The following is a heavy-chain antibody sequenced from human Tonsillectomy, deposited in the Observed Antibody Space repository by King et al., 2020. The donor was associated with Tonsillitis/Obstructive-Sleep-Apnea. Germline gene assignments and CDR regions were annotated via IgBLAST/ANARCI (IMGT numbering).Heavy chain of an antibody. D-gene: IGHD2-2*01. CDR1: GGSFSGYY. CDR3: ASQGNGSSTSCYA. CDR2: INHSGST. V-gene: IGHV4-34*01. J-gene: IGHJ4*02. Sequence: VQLQQWGAGLLKPSETLSLTCAVYGGSFSGYYWSWIRQPPGKGLEWIGEINHSGSTNYNPSLKSRVTISVDTSKNQFSLKLSSVTAADTAVYYCASQGNGSSTSCYAWGQGTLVTVSS.